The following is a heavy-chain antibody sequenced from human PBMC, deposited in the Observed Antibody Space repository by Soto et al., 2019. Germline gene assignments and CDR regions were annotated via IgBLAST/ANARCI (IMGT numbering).Heavy chain of an antibody. CDR3: ARERLRYCSGGSCWPFDY. CDR1: GFTFSSYG. J-gene: IGHJ4*02. V-gene: IGHV3-33*01. CDR2: IWYDGSNK. D-gene: IGHD2-15*01. Sequence: QVQLVESGGGVVQPGRSLRLSCAASGFTFSSYGMHWVRQAPGKGLEWVAVIWYDGSNKYYADSVKGRFTISRDNSKNTLYLQMNSLRAEDTAVYYCARERLRYCSGGSCWPFDYWGQGTLVTVS.